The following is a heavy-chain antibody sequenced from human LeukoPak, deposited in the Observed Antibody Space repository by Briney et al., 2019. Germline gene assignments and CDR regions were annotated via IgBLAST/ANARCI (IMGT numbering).Heavy chain of an antibody. D-gene: IGHD4-23*01. CDR2: IKEDGSEK. CDR1: GFTFSSYW. J-gene: IGHJ4*02. Sequence: QPGGSLRLSCAASGFTFSSYWMSWVRQAPGKGPEWVANIKEDGSEKYYVDSVKGRFTISRDNTDNSLFLQMNSLRAEDTAVYYCARDLWFTLVTPAGHWGQGTLVTVSS. V-gene: IGHV3-7*01. CDR3: ARDLWFTLVTPAGH.